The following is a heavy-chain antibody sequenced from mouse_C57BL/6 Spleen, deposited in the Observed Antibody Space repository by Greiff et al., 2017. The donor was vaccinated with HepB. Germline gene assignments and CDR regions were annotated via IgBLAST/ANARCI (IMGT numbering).Heavy chain of an antibody. CDR3: TRIYYGSSPAWFAY. V-gene: IGHV1-15*01. CDR1: GYTFTDYE. CDR2: IDPETGGT. D-gene: IGHD1-1*01. J-gene: IGHJ3*01. Sequence: QVQLQQSGAELVRPGASVTLSCKASGYTFTDYEMHWVKQTPVHGLEWIGAIDPETGGTAYNQKFKGKAILTADKSSSTAYMELRSLTSEDSAVYYCTRIYYGSSPAWFAYWGQGTLVTVSA.